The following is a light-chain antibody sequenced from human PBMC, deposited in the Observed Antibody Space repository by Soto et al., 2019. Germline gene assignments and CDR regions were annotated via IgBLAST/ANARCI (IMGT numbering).Light chain of an antibody. CDR3: QHYNSYSEG. J-gene: IGKJ1*01. CDR2: DAS. CDR1: RIVSIW. V-gene: IGKV1-5*01. Sequence: DIPMTHTPATLSAFARDRLTVSCRASRIVSIWAAWYQEKPGRGPKLLXYDASTWQSGVPSRFSGSGSGTEFTLTISSLQPDDLATYYCQHYNSYSEGFGQGTKV.